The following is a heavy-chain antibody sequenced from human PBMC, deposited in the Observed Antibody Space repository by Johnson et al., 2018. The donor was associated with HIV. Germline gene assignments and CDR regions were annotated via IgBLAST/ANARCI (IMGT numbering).Heavy chain of an antibody. Sequence: VQLVESGGALVQPGGSLRLSCAASGFTVSSNSMTWVRQAPGKGLEWVSLIYRGGSTYYADSVKGRFTISRDNSKNTLYLQMNSLRAEDTAVYYCARSGYCTTSSCTDDAFDIWGQWTMVTVSS. CDR1: GFTVSSNS. CDR3: ARSGYCTTSSCTDDAFDI. V-gene: IGHV3-66*01. J-gene: IGHJ3*02. CDR2: IYRGGST. D-gene: IGHD2-2*01.